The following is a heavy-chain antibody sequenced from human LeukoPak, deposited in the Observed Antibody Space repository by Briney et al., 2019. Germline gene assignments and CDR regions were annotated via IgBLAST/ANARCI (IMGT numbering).Heavy chain of an antibody. D-gene: IGHD3-10*01. V-gene: IGHV1-46*01. CDR1: GYTFTSYY. CDR3: AGELHDGSGSYLGWFDP. J-gene: IGHJ5*02. Sequence: AASVKVSCKASGYTFTSYYMHWVRQAPGQGLEWMGIINPSGGSTSYAQKFQGRVTMTRDTSTSTVYMELSSLRSEDTAVYYCAGELHDGSGSYLGWFDPWGQGTLVTVSS. CDR2: INPSGGST.